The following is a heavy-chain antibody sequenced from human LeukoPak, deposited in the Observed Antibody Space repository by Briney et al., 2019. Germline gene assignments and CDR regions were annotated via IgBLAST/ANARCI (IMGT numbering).Heavy chain of an antibody. CDR2: FYYIGST. CDR3: ARAPGSAFYPYYLMDV. D-gene: IGHD2/OR15-2a*01. V-gene: IGHV4-59*13. J-gene: IGHJ6*03. CDR1: GGSLSNYY. Sequence: SQTLSLTCTLSGGSLSNYYWSWIRQPPGKGLEWIGYFYYIGSTNYNPPLKSRVTISVDTYKNQFSLNLNSVTAADTAEYYCARAPGSAFYPYYLMDVWGKGTTVTVSS.